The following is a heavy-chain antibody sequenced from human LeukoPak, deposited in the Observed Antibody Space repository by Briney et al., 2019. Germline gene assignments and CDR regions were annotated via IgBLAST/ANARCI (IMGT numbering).Heavy chain of an antibody. V-gene: IGHV1-69*05. J-gene: IGHJ4*02. CDR2: IIPIFGTA. CDR1: GGTFSSYA. CDR3: ARVLAGSSWGFDY. Sequence: GASVKVSCKASGGTFSSYAISWVRQGPGQGLEWMGRIIPIFGTANYAQKFQGRVTVTTDESTSTAYMELSSLRSEDTAVYYCARVLAGSSWGFDYWGQGTLVTVSS. D-gene: IGHD6-13*01.